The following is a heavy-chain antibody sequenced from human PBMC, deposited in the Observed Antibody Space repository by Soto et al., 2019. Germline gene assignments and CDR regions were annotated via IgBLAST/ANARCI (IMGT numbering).Heavy chain of an antibody. CDR1: GGSINNYY. CDR3: ARIQGDYYHYYYMDV. J-gene: IGHJ6*03. Sequence: TSETLSHTWTVSGGSINNYYWSWIRQPTGRGLEWIGYIYYSGGTNYNPSLKRRLTISVDTSKNQFSLQLSSVTAADTAVYFCARIQGDYYHYYYMDVWGKGTTVTVSS. CDR2: IYYSGGT. V-gene: IGHV4-59*01.